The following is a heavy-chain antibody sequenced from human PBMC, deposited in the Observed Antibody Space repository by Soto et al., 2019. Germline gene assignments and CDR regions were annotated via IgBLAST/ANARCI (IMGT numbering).Heavy chain of an antibody. D-gene: IGHD4-17*01. CDR2: IYHGGST. CDR3: ASDSTAYDAFDI. J-gene: IGHJ3*02. CDR1: GGSISSGGDS. Sequence: QLQLQESGSGLVKPSQTLSLTCAVSGGSISSGGDSWSWIGQPPGKGLEWIGYIYHGGSTYYNPSLKSRVTRSVDRSKNQCSLKLSSVTAADPAVYYCASDSTAYDAFDIWGQGTMVTVS. V-gene: IGHV4-30-2*01.